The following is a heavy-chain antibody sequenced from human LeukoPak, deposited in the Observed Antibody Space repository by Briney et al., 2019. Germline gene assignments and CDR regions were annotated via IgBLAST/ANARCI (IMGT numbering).Heavy chain of an antibody. Sequence: SVKVSCKASGGTFSSYAISWVRQAPGQGLEWMGGIIPIFGTANYAQKFQGRVTITADESTSTAYMELSSLRSEDTAVYYCARVGTYYYDSSGYYFFGYWGQGTLVTVSS. V-gene: IGHV1-69*01. D-gene: IGHD3-22*01. CDR2: IIPIFGTA. J-gene: IGHJ4*02. CDR1: GGTFSSYA. CDR3: ARVGTYYYDSSGYYFFGY.